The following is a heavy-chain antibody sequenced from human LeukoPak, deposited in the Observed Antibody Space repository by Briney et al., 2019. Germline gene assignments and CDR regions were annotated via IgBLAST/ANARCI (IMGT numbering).Heavy chain of an antibody. CDR2: IKQDGSKK. J-gene: IGHJ6*02. Sequence: GGSLRLSCAASGFTFSSYWMSWVRQPPGKGLEWVANIKQDGSKKYYVDSVKGRFTISRDNAKNSLYLQMNSLRAEDTAVYYCTRDLMDYDVSTGLHHYYMDVWGQGTTVTVSS. V-gene: IGHV3-7*01. D-gene: IGHD3-9*01. CDR1: GFTFSSYW. CDR3: TRDLMDYDVSTGLHHYYMDV.